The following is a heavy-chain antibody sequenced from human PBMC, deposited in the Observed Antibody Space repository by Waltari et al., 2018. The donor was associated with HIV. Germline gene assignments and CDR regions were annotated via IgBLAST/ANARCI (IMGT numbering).Heavy chain of an antibody. J-gene: IGHJ5*02. CDR2: IDSSGSS. D-gene: IGHD3-3*01. V-gene: IGHV4-4*07. CDR3: AREDYDFWSGHNYNWFDP. CDR1: GGSINRYS. Sequence: QVQLQESGPGLLKPSETLSLTCTVSGGSINRYSWSWVREPAGKGLGWIGRIDSSGSSKYNPSLKGRITRSVDTSKNLCSLKVSSVTAADTAVYYCAREDYDFWSGHNYNWFDPWGQEPWSPSPQ.